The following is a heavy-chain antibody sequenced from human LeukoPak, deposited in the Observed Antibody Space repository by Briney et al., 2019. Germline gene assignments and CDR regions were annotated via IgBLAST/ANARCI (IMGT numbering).Heavy chain of an antibody. CDR3: AKESGSGSYYTYYYCYGMDV. CDR2: ISGSGGST. CDR1: GFTFSSYA. J-gene: IGHJ6*04. D-gene: IGHD3-10*01. V-gene: IGHV3-23*01. Sequence: PGGSLRLSCAASGFTFSSYAMSWVRQAPGKGLEWVSAISGSGGSTYYADSVKGRFTISRDNSKNTLYLQMNSLRAEDTAVYSCAKESGSGSYYTYYYCYGMDVWGKGTTVTVSS.